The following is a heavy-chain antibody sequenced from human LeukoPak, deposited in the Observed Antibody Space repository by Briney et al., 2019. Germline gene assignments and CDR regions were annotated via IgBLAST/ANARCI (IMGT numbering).Heavy chain of an antibody. D-gene: IGHD3-22*01. V-gene: IGHV3-9*01. CDR1: GFTFDDYA. J-gene: IGHJ6*02. Sequence: GGSLRLSCAASGFTFDDYAIHWVRQAPGKGLEWVSGITWNRDNIGYGDSVRGRFTISRDNVKNVLYLQMTSLRPEDTALYYCAKDLSSAITSALVLDVWGQGTTVIVSS. CDR2: ITWNRDNI. CDR3: AKDLSSAITSALVLDV.